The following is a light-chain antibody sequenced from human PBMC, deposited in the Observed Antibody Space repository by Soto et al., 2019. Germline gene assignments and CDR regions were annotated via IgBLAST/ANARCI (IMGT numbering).Light chain of an antibody. CDR3: QHYGTSPEVT. V-gene: IGKV3-20*01. J-gene: IGKJ5*01. CDR2: GAS. Sequence: EIVLTQSPVTLSLSPGERATLSCRASESVSSSSLAWYQQKPGQAPRLLMHGASSRATGIPDRFSGSGSGADFTLTISRVEPEDFAVYYCQHYGTSPEVTFGQGTRLEIK. CDR1: ESVSSSS.